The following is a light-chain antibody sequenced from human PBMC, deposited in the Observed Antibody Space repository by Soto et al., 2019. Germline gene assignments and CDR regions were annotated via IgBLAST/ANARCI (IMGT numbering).Light chain of an antibody. J-gene: IGKJ1*01. CDR2: DAS. CDR1: QSVSDW. CDR3: QQYNAYPWT. Sequence: IQMTQSPSTLSASVGDRVTITCRASQSVSDWLAWYQQKPGNPPKLLIYDASSLESGVPSRFSGSGSGTEFTLTISSLQAYDFATYYCQQYNAYPWTFGQGTKVDIK. V-gene: IGKV1-5*01.